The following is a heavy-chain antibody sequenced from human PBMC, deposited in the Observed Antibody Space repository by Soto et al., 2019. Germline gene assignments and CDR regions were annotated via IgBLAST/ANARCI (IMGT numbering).Heavy chain of an antibody. D-gene: IGHD3-10*01. CDR3: ARPMVRDLPGGRAYYYYGMDV. J-gene: IGHJ6*02. CDR2: IYYSGST. V-gene: IGHV4-39*01. CDR1: GGSISSSSYY. Sequence: SETLSLTCTVSGGSISSSSYYWGWIRQPPGKGLEWIGSIYYSGSTYYNPSLKSRVTISVDTSKNQFSLKLSSVTAADTAVYYCARPMVRDLPGGRAYYYYGMDVWGQGTTVTVSS.